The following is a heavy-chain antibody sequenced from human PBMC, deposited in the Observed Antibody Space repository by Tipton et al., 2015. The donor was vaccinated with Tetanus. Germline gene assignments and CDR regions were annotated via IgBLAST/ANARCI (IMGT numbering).Heavy chain of an antibody. CDR3: ARRRSAILSGSYHWYFDI. CDR1: GYNFTHYS. D-gene: IGHD3-9*01. CDR2: NDPRDSET. V-gene: IGHV5-51*01. J-gene: IGHJ2*01. Sequence: QSGAEVKKPGESLKISCRGSGYNFTHYSIGWVRQMPGKGLEWVGINDPRDSETFQGHVTISADKSISTAHLRWSSLEASDTAIYYCARRRSAILSGSYHWYFDIWGRGTLVIVSS.